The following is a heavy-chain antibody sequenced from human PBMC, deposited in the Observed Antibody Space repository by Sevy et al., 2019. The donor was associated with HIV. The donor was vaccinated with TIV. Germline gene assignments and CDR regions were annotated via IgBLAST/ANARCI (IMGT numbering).Heavy chain of an antibody. D-gene: IGHD3-16*01. CDR3: AIDPRDGGDY. CDR1: GFIFSSYS. Sequence: GGPLRLSCAASGFIFSSYSMNWVRQAPGKGPEWISYISTGSTTIYYADSVKGRFTVSRDNARSSLFLQMNSLRDEDTAVYYCAIDPRDGGDYWGQGTLVTVSS. J-gene: IGHJ4*02. CDR2: ISTGSTTI. V-gene: IGHV3-48*02.